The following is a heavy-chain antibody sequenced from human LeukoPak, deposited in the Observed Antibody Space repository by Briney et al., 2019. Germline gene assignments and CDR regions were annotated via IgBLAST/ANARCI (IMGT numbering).Heavy chain of an antibody. Sequence: ASVKVSCKASGYTFTSYGISWVRQAPGQGLEWMGIINPSGGSTSYAQKFQGRVTMTRDMSTSTVYMELSSLRSEDTAVYYCARGLLSTGSPVRHWGQGTLVTVSS. J-gene: IGHJ1*01. V-gene: IGHV1-46*01. CDR1: GYTFTSYG. CDR3: ARGLLSTGSPVRH. D-gene: IGHD1-26*01. CDR2: INPSGGST.